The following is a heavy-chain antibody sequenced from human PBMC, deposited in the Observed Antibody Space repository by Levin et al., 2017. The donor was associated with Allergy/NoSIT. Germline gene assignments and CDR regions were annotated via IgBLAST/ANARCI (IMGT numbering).Heavy chain of an antibody. CDR3: AREKIAVAGKGYYYYMDV. Sequence: GESLKISCAASGFTFSSYGMHWVRQAPGKGLEWVAVIWYDGSNKYYADSVKGRFTISRDNSKNTLYLQMNSLRAEDTAVYYCAREKIAVAGKGYYYYMDVWGKGTTVTVSS. J-gene: IGHJ6*03. V-gene: IGHV3-33*01. CDR1: GFTFSSYG. CDR2: IWYDGSNK. D-gene: IGHD6-19*01.